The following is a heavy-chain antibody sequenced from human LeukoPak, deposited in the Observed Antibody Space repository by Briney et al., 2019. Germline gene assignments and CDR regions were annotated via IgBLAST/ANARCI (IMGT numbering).Heavy chain of an antibody. CDR3: ARSYDSSGYYFYGMDV. J-gene: IGHJ6*02. CDR2: IYYTGST. Sequence: PSETLSLTCSVSGGSIYSYYGSWIWQPPGKGLEWIGYIYYTGSTNSNPSLKSRATISIDTSKNQFSLKLSSVTAADTAVYYCARSYDSSGYYFYGMDVWGQGTTVTVSS. D-gene: IGHD3-22*01. V-gene: IGHV4-59*01. CDR1: GGSIYSYY.